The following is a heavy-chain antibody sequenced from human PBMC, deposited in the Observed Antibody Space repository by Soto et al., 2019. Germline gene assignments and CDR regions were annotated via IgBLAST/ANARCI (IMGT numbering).Heavy chain of an antibody. J-gene: IGHJ3*02. CDR3: ARVYGDYDAFDI. CDR1: GGTFSSYT. CDR2: IIPILGIA. D-gene: IGHD4-17*01. Sequence: QVQLVQSGAEVKKPGSSVKVSCKASGGTFSSYTISWVRQAPGRGLEWMGRIIPILGIANYAQKFQGRVTITADKSTSTAYMELSSLRSEDTAAYYCARVYGDYDAFDIWGQGTMVTVSS. V-gene: IGHV1-69*02.